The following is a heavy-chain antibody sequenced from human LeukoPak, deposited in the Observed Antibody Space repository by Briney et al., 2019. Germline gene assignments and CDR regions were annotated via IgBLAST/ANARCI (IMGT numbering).Heavy chain of an antibody. J-gene: IGHJ5*02. Sequence: SVKVSCKASGGTFSSYAISWVRQAPGQGLEWVGGIIPIFGTANYAQKFQGRVTITADESTSTAYMELSSPRSEDTAVYYCARGASSSWNVGNWFDPWGQGTLVTVSS. D-gene: IGHD6-13*01. V-gene: IGHV1-69*01. CDR3: ARGASSSWNVGNWFDP. CDR2: IIPIFGTA. CDR1: GGTFSSYA.